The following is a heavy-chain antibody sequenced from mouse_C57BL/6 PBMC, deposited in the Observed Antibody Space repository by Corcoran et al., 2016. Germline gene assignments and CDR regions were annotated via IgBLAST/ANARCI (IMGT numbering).Heavy chain of an antibody. CDR2: INPNNGGT. CDR1: GYTFTDYY. Sequence: EVQLQQSGPELVKPGASVKISCKASGYTFTDYYMNWVKQSHGKSLEWIGDINPNNGGTSYNQKFKGKATLTVDKSSSTAYMELRSLTSEDSAVYYCARSGGWQGSVDVWGTGTTVTVSS. J-gene: IGHJ1*03. D-gene: IGHD2-3*01. V-gene: IGHV1-26*01. CDR3: ARSGGWQGSVDV.